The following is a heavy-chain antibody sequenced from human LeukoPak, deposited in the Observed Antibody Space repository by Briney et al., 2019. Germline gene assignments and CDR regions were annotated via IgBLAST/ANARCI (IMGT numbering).Heavy chain of an antibody. V-gene: IGHV4-59*01. D-gene: IGHD3-10*01. CDR3: ARTSRHFYGSGTNLTPWPAGMDV. Sequence: SETLSLTCTVSGGFMSGFFWTWLRQPPGRELEWIGSIYYSGSSTKYNPSLKSRVTISVDTSKSQFSLNLDSATAADTAVYYCARTSRHFYGSGTNLTPWPAGMDVWGQGTTVTVSS. CDR2: IYYSGSST. J-gene: IGHJ6*02. CDR1: GGFMSGFF.